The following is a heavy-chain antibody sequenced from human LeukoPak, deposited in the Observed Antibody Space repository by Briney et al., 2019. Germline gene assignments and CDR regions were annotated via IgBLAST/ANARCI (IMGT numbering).Heavy chain of an antibody. D-gene: IGHD6-19*01. CDR1: GFTFSSYW. J-gene: IGHJ5*02. V-gene: IGHV3-74*01. CDR3: ARDSQLTSDWSLNWFDP. CDR2: IDSDGSST. Sequence: GGSLRLSCAASGFTFSSYWMHWVRQAPGKGLVWLSRIDSDGSSTNYAASVKGRFTISRDNAKNTLYLQMNSLRAEDTAVYFCARDSQLTSDWSLNWFDPWGQGTLVTVSS.